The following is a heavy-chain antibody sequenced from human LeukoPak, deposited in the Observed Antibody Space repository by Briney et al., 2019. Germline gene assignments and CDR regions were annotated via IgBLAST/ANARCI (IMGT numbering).Heavy chain of an antibody. D-gene: IGHD6-13*01. V-gene: IGHV7-4-1*02. CDR1: GYTFTSYA. J-gene: IGHJ6*03. Sequence: ASVKVSCKASGYTFTSYAMNWVRQAPGQGLEWMGWINTNTGNPTYAQGFTGRFVFSLDTSVSTAYLQISSLKAEDTAVYYCASGSGSSWYGSYYYYYYMDVWGKGTTVTVSS. CDR2: INTNTGNP. CDR3: ASGSGSSWYGSYYYYYYMDV.